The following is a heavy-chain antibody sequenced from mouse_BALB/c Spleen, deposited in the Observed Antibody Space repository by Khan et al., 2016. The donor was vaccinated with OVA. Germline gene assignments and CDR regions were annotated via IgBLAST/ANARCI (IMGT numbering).Heavy chain of an antibody. CDR1: GFTFTSYS. Sequence: VELVQSGADLVKPGGSLKLSCAASGFTFTSYSMSWVRQTPDKGLEWVGTISSGGDYTYYPDSFKGRFTISRDNAKNTLYLQISSLKSEDTAMCYCASHLAGSFAYWGQGTLVTVSA. J-gene: IGHJ3*01. CDR2: ISSGGDYT. CDR3: ASHLAGSFAY. V-gene: IGHV5-6*01. D-gene: IGHD6-1*01.